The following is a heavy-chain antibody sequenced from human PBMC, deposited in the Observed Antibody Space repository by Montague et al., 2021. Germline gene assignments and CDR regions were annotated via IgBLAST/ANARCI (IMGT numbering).Heavy chain of an antibody. D-gene: IGHD3-16*01. CDR3: AGWGLLEQSYFDY. Sequence: SETLSLTCTVSGGSVSSGSYYWSWIRQPPGKGLEWIGYIYYSGSTNYNPSLKIRVTMSVDTYKNQFSLRLSSVTAADAALYYCAGWGLLEQSYFDYWGQGTLVTVSS. J-gene: IGHJ4*02. CDR2: IYYSGST. V-gene: IGHV4-61*01. CDR1: GGSVSSGSYY.